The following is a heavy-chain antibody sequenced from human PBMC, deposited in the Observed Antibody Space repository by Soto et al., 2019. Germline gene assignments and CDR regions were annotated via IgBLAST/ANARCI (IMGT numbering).Heavy chain of an antibody. D-gene: IGHD6-13*01. CDR3: ARGGALSTSWYWGDGLDS. V-gene: IGHV1-69*06. Sequence: QVQLEQSGSEVKKSGSSVKVSCKASGYSFSSHAITWVRQAPGQGLEWMGGIIPVFGTPSYAQKFQGRVTISADKSTNTSYLELGSLRSEDTAVYYCARGGALSTSWYWGDGLDSWGQGTRSPSPQ. J-gene: IGHJ4*02. CDR1: GYSFSSHA. CDR2: IIPVFGTP.